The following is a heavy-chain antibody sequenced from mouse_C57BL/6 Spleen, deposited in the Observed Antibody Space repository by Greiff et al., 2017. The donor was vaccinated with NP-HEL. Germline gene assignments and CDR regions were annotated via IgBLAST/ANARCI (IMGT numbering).Heavy chain of an antibody. CDR2: IYPGDGDT. Sequence: QVQLQQSGPELVKPGASVKISCKASGYAFSSSWMNWVKQRPGKGLEWIGRIYPGDGDTNYNGKFKGKATLTADKSSSTAYMQLSSLTSEDSAVYFCAKPYDYDDAGVDYWGQGTTLTVSS. CDR1: GYAFSSSW. V-gene: IGHV1-82*01. CDR3: AKPYDYDDAGVDY. J-gene: IGHJ2*01. D-gene: IGHD2-4*01.